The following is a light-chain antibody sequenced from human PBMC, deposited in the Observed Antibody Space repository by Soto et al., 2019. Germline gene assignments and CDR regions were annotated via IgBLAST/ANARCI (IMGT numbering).Light chain of an antibody. CDR1: QSLTNSF. CDR3: QQYGSPPPIT. J-gene: IGKJ5*01. Sequence: EFVLTQSPATLSLSPGERATLSCRASQSLTNSFIAWYQQRPGQAPRLLIYGASSRATGIPDRFSGSGSGTDFTLTISRLEPEDFAVYYCQQYGSPPPITFGQGTRLEIK. V-gene: IGKV3-20*01. CDR2: GAS.